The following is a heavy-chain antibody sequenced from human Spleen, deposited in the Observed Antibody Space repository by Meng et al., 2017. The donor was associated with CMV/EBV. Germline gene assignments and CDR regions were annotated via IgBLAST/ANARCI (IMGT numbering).Heavy chain of an antibody. D-gene: IGHD3-10*01. CDR2: INRNGGST. J-gene: IGHJ4*02. CDR3: ATERDTPDRRSYYFDY. CDR1: GFRFDDYG. Sequence: ASGFRFDDYGMCCVRQAPGEGLVWVSGINRNGGSTGYADSVRGRFTISRDNANNSLYLQMHSLRAEDTAFYYCATERDTPDRRSYYFDYWGQGNLVTVSS. V-gene: IGHV3-20*03.